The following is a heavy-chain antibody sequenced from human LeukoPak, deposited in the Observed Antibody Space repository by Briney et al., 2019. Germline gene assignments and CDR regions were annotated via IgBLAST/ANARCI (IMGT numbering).Heavy chain of an antibody. J-gene: IGHJ4*02. CDR1: GFTVSNNY. V-gene: IGHV3-66*01. CDR3: ARDQDPTMTN. Sequence: PGGSLRLSCAASGFTVSNNYMSWVRQAPGKGLEWVSIIYSSGGTYYADSVRGRFTISRDNFKNILYLQMNSLRAEDTAVYYCARDQDPTMTNWGQGTLVTVSS. CDR2: IYSSGGT. D-gene: IGHD5-18*01.